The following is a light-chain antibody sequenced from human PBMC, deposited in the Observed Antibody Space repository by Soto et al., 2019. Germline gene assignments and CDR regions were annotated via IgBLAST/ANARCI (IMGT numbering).Light chain of an antibody. CDR2: GVS. Sequence: EIVLTQSPGTMSLSPGERATXXCRASQSVSSNYLAWYQQKPGQAPRLLMYGVSTRATGIPDRFSGSGSGTDFTLTFSRLEPEDFAVYYCQQYGSSPWTFGQGTKVEIK. CDR1: QSVSSNY. CDR3: QQYGSSPWT. V-gene: IGKV3-20*01. J-gene: IGKJ1*01.